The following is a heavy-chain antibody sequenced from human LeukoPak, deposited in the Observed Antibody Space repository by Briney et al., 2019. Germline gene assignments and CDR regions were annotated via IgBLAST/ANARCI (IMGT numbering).Heavy chain of an antibody. CDR1: GFTFSRSW. D-gene: IGHD1-26*01. J-gene: IGHJ4*02. Sequence: GGSLRLSCAASGFTFSRSWMHWVRRAPGKGLVWVSHINSDGSTTTYADSVKGRFTISRDDSKNTLYLQMNSLRAEDTAVYYCAKDLGRYRNNYFDYWGQGTLVTVSS. CDR3: AKDLGRYRNNYFDY. V-gene: IGHV3-74*01. CDR2: INSDGSTT.